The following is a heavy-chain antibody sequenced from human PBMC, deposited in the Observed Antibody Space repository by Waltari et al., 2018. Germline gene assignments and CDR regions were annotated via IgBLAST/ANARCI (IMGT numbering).Heavy chain of an antibody. V-gene: IGHV3-48*01. D-gene: IGHD4-4*01. CDR1: GFTLSSYS. CDR3: ARDPGSALQGYYGMDV. Sequence: EVQLVESGGGLVQPGGSQRLSCAASGFTLSSYSMHGVRQAPGKGLEWVSYISTSSNTIYYADSVKGRFTISRDNAKNSLYLQMKSLRVEDTAVYYCARDPGSALQGYYGMDVWGQGTTITVSS. CDR2: ISTSSNTI. J-gene: IGHJ6*02.